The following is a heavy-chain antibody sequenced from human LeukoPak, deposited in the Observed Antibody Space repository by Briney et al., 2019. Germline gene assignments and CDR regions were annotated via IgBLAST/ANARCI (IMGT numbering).Heavy chain of an antibody. CDR2: IGSKAYGGTT. J-gene: IGHJ4*02. CDR1: GFTFGNFG. Sequence: PGGSLRLSCTASGFTFGNFGMSWVRQAPGKGLQWVGFIGSKAYGGTTEYAASVKGRFTISRDDSTRIAYLQMNSLKTDDTGVYYCSRERYSYGPFDYWGQGTLVTVSS. D-gene: IGHD5-18*01. V-gene: IGHV3-49*04. CDR3: SRERYSYGPFDY.